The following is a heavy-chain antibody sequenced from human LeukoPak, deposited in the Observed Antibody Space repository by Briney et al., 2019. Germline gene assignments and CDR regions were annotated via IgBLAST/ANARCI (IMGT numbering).Heavy chain of an antibody. J-gene: IGHJ6*02. CDR2: ISSSSSYI. V-gene: IGHV3-21*01. CDR3: ARDADPLNYGMDV. CDR1: GFTFSSYS. Sequence: GGSVRLSCAASGFTFSSYSMNWVRQAPGKGLEWVSSISSSSSYIYYADSVKGRFTISRDNAKNSLYLQMNSLRAEDTAVYYCARDADPLNYGMDVWGQGTTVTVSS.